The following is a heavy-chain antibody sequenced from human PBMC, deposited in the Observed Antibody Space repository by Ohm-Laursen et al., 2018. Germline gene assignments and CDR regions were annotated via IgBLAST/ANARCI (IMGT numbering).Heavy chain of an antibody. CDR3: AKRLIMVSKPSSAFDI. J-gene: IGHJ3*02. CDR2: ISFDGSHQ. V-gene: IGHV3-30*18. Sequence: SLRLSCAATGFTFSSYGMHWVRQAPGKGLEWVAVISFDGSHQFYADSVKGRFTISRDSSKNTLYLQMNSLRVEDTALYYCAKRLIMVSKPSSAFDIWGQGTMVTVSS. CDR1: GFTFSSYG. D-gene: IGHD2-8*01.